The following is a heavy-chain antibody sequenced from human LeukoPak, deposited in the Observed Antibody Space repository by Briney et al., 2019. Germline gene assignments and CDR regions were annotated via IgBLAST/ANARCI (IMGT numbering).Heavy chain of an antibody. CDR1: GGSISRYY. CDR2: IYTRGST. D-gene: IGHD5-18*01. CDR3: ARCAHICGYSYGSGWFDP. Sequence: SETLSLTCTVSGGSISRYYWSWIRQPPGKGLEWIGYIYTRGSTNYNPSLKSRVTISVDTSKNQFSLKLNSVTAADTAVYYCARCAHICGYSYGSGWFDPWGQGTLVTVSS. J-gene: IGHJ5*02. V-gene: IGHV4-4*09.